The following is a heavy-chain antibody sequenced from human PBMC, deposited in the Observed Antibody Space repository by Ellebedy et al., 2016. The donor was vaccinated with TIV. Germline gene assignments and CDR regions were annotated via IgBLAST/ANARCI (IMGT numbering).Heavy chain of an antibody. CDR1: GFTFSTYW. J-gene: IGHJ4*02. Sequence: GESLKISCATSGFTFSTYWMAWVRQAPGKGLEWVANIKEDGSQTYYVGSVKGRFTISRDNAKNSLYLQMNSLRADDTAVYYCATGRGYFTFDYWGQGSLITVSS. CDR3: ATGRGYFTFDY. CDR2: IKEDGSQT. D-gene: IGHD3-9*01. V-gene: IGHV3-7*03.